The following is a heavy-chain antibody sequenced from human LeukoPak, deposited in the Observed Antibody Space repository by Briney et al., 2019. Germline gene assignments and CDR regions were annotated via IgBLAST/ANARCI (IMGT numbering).Heavy chain of an antibody. CDR2: ISGSGGST. CDR1: GFTFSSYA. CDR3: AKEDSSSRKTYYYYGMDV. Sequence: GGSLRLSCAASGFTFSSYAMSWVRQAPGKGLEWVSAISGSGGSTYYADSVKGRFTISRDNSKNTLYLQMNSLRAEDTTVYYCAKEDSSSRKTYYYYGMDVWGQGTTVTVSS. D-gene: IGHD6-13*01. V-gene: IGHV3-23*01. J-gene: IGHJ6*02.